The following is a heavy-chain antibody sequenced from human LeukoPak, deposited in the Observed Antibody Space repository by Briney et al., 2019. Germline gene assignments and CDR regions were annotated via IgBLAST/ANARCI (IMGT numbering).Heavy chain of an antibody. J-gene: IGHJ1*01. CDR2: INPNSGGT. V-gene: IGHV1-2*02. CDR1: GYTFSDYY. CDR3: ARFYGDYSPEYFHH. Sequence: ASVKVSCKASGYTFSDYYTHWVRQAPGQGLEWMGWINPNSGGTRYAQQFQGRVTMTRDTSIGTVYMELSTLRSDDTAVYYCARFYGDYSPEYFHHWGQGTLVTVSS. D-gene: IGHD4-17*01.